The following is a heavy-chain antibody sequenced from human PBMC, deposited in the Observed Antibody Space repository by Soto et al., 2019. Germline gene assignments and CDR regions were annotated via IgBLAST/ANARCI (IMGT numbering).Heavy chain of an antibody. J-gene: IGHJ3*02. Sequence: QVQLVQSGAEVKKPAASVKVSCKASGYTFTSYGISWVRQAPGQGLEWMGWISAYIGNTNYAQKLQGRVTMTTDTSTCTAYMELRSLRSDDTAVYYCARGCSSTSCYTFRFPDAFDIWGQGTMVTVSS. CDR3: ARGCSSTSCYTFRFPDAFDI. CDR2: ISAYIGNT. D-gene: IGHD2-2*02. CDR1: GYTFTSYG. V-gene: IGHV1-18*01.